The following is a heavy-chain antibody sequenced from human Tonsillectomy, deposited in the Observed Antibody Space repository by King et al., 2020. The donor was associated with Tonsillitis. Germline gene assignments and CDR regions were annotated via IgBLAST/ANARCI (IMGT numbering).Heavy chain of an antibody. CDR1: GFTFSSYA. V-gene: IGHV3-23*04. J-gene: IGHJ6*02. CDR2: ISGSGGST. CDR3: AKDRPPNYYYYYGMDV. Sequence: VQLVESGGGLVQPGGSLRLSCAASGFTFSSYAMSWVRQAPGKGLEWVSAISGSGGSTYYADSVKGRFTISRDNSKNTLYLQMNSLRAEDTAVYYCAKDRPPNYYYYYGMDVWGQGTTVTVSS.